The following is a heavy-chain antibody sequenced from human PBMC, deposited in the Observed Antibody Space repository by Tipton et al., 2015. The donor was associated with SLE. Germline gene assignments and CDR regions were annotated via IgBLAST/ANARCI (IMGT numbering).Heavy chain of an antibody. V-gene: IGHV1-18*01. Sequence: QLVQSGAEVKKPGASVKVSCKASGYTFTSYGISWVRQAPGQGLEWMGWISAYNGNTNYAQKLQGRVTMTTDTSTSTAYMELRSLRSDDTAVYYCARVKVSQLYGDYYYGMDVWGQGTTVTVSS. CDR2: ISAYNGNT. CDR1: GYTFTSYG. J-gene: IGHJ6*02. D-gene: IGHD4-17*01. CDR3: ARVKVSQLYGDYYYGMDV.